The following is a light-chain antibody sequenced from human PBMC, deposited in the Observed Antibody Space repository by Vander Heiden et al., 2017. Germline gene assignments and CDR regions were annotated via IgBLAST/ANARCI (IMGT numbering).Light chain of an antibody. J-gene: IGLJ3*02. CDR3: AAWDDSLNGGV. CDR2: SNN. CDR1: SSNIGSNT. Sequence: QSVLTPPPSASGTPGQRVTISCSGISSNIGSNTVNWYQQLPGTAPKLLIYSNNQRPSGVPDRFSGSKSGTSASLAISGLQSEDEADYYCAAWDDSLNGGVFGGGTKLTVL. V-gene: IGLV1-44*01.